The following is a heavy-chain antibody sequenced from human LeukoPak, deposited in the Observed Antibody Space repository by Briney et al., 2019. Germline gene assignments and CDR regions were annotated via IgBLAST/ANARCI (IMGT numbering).Heavy chain of an antibody. Sequence: GGSLRLSCAASGFTFSTYAMNWVRQAPGKGLEWVSSISSSSSYIYYADSVKGRFTISRDNAKNSLYLQMNSLSAEDTAVYYCARDEGEDYMDVWGKGTTVTVSS. CDR1: GFTFSTYA. J-gene: IGHJ6*03. CDR2: ISSSSSYI. CDR3: ARDEGEDYMDV. V-gene: IGHV3-21*01. D-gene: IGHD1-26*01.